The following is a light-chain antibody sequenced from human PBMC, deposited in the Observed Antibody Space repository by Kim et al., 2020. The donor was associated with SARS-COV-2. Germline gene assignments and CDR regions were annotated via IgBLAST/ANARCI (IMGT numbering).Light chain of an antibody. J-gene: IGLJ2*01. CDR2: YDS. CDR3: QVWDSSDDHRVV. Sequence: PGKTARITCGGTSIGSKSVHWYQQKPGQAPVLVISYDSVRPSGIPERFSGSNSGNTATVTINRVEAGDEADYYCQVWDSSDDHRVVFGGGTQLTVL. V-gene: IGLV3-21*04. CDR1: SIGSKS.